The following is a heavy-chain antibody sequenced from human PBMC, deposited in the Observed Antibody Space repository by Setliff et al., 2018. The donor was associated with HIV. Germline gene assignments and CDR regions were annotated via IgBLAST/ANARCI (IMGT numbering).Heavy chain of an antibody. D-gene: IGHD4-4*01. CDR2: IYHSGDT. V-gene: IGHV4-4*02. CDR1: GGSISSTNW. J-gene: IGHJ6*03. Sequence: SETLSLTCAVSGGSISSTNWWNWVRQPPGKGLEWIGEIYHSGDTNYNPSLKSRVTISVAMSKNQFSLKLSSVTAADTAVYYCARLDYSNYYSYYIDVWGEGTMVTVSS. CDR3: ARLDYSNYYSYYIDV.